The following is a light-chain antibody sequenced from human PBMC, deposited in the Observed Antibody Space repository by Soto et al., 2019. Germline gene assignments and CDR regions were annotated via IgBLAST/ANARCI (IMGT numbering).Light chain of an antibody. CDR2: GAS. CDR1: QSVSSIY. CDR3: QQYGSSRWT. V-gene: IGKV3-20*01. Sequence: EIVLTQSPGTLSLSPGESATLSCRASQSVSSIYLAWYQQKPGQAPRLLIYGASSRATGIPDRFSGSESGTDFTLTISRLEPEDFAVYYCQQYGSSRWTFGQGTKV. J-gene: IGKJ1*01.